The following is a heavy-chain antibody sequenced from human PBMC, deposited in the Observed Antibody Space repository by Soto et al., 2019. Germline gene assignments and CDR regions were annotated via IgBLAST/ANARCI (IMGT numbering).Heavy chain of an antibody. V-gene: IGHV6-1*01. J-gene: IGHJ4*02. CDR3: ARTPTYYYDSSGSPHREV. D-gene: IGHD3-22*01. CDR2: TYYRSKWYN. Sequence: PSQTLSLTCAISGDSVSSNSAAWNWIRQSPSRGLEWLGRTYYRSKWYNDYAVSVKSRITINPDTSKNQFSLQLNSVTPEDTAVYYCARTPTYYYDSSGSPHREVWGQGTLVTVSS. CDR1: GDSVSSNSAA.